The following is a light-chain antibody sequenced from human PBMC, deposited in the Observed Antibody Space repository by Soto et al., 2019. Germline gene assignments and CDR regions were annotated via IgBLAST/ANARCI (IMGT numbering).Light chain of an antibody. V-gene: IGKV1-33*01. CDR1: QDIGKL. Sequence: DIQMTQSPSSLSASVGDRVTITCQASQDIGKLLNWYQQKPGKAPKLLIYDASNLETGVPSRFSGSGSGTDFTFTISSLQPEDIATYYCQQYDNLPPFTFGPGTKVDIK. CDR3: QQYDNLPPFT. J-gene: IGKJ3*01. CDR2: DAS.